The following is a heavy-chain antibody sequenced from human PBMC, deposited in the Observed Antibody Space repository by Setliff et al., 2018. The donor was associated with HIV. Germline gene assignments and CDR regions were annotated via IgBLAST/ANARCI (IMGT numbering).Heavy chain of an antibody. V-gene: IGHV1-18*01. D-gene: IGHD1-26*01. CDR1: GYTFSNYG. Sequence: ASVKVSCKASGYTFSNYGITWVRQAPGQGLEWMGWITSYNGNTNYAKKFKGRVTMTTDTSTSIAYMELKGLRSEDTAVYYCARDHHSGRGSNFPWYSDLWGRGTLVTVS. CDR3: ARDHHSGRGSNFPWYSDL. CDR2: ITSYNGNT. J-gene: IGHJ2*01.